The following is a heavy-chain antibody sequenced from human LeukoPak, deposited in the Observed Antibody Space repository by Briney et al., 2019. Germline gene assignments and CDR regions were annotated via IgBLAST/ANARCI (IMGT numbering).Heavy chain of an antibody. V-gene: IGHV3-21*01. CDR2: VSSGGNYR. Sequence: GGSLRLSCEASGFTFTTYTMNWVRQAPGKGLEWVSSVSSGGNYRYYADSLKGRFTISRDNAKNSLYLQMNSLRAKDTAVYYCAREVHIDYWGQGSLVTVSS. J-gene: IGHJ4*02. CDR3: AREVHIDY. CDR1: GFTFTTYT.